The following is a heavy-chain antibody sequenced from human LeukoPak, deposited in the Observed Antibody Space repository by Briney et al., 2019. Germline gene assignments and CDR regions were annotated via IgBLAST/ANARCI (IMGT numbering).Heavy chain of an antibody. CDR2: IYSGGST. CDR3: ARDAAVAGFDY. Sequence: PGGSLRLSCAASGFTVSSKYMSWVRQAPGKGLEWVSVIYSGGSTYYADSVKGRVTISRDNSKNTLYLQMNSLRAEDTAVYYCARDAAVAGFDYWGQGTLVTVSS. J-gene: IGHJ4*02. V-gene: IGHV3-53*01. CDR1: GFTVSSKY. D-gene: IGHD6-19*01.